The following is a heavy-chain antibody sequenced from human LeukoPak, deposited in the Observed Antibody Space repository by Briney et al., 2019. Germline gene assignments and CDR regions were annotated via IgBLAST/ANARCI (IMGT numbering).Heavy chain of an antibody. J-gene: IGHJ4*02. Sequence: GASVKVSCKASGGTFSSYAISWVRQAPGQGLEWMGRIIPIFAIANYAQKFQGRVTITADKSTSTAYMELSSLRSEDTAVYYCVVVAASLSPYYFDYWGEGTLVTVSS. D-gene: IGHD2-15*01. CDR3: VVVAASLSPYYFDY. CDR2: IIPIFAIA. V-gene: IGHV1-69*04. CDR1: GGTFSSYA.